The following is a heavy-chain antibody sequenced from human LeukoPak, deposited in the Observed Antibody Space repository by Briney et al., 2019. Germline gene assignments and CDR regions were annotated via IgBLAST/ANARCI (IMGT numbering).Heavy chain of an antibody. CDR3: ARDRAGYYYDSSGYCP. CDR1: GGTFSSYA. D-gene: IGHD3-22*01. V-gene: IGHV1-69*04. CDR2: IIPILGIA. Sequence: SVKVSCKASGGTFSSYAISWVRQAPGQGLEWMGRIIPILGIANYAQKFQGRVTITADKSTSTPYMELSSLRSEDTAVYYCARDRAGYYYDSSGYCPWGQGTLVTVSS. J-gene: IGHJ5*02.